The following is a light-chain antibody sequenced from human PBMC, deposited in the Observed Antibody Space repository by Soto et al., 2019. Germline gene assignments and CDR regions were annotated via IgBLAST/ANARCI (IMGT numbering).Light chain of an antibody. V-gene: IGKV3-20*01. CDR1: QSINNY. CDR2: EAS. Sequence: EIVLTQSPATLSLSPGERATLSCSASQSINNYLAWYQQRPGQAPRLLIYEASNRATGIPDRFSGSGSGTDFTLTISRLEPEDFAVYYCQQYGSSPPITFGQGTRLEI. CDR3: QQYGSSPPIT. J-gene: IGKJ5*01.